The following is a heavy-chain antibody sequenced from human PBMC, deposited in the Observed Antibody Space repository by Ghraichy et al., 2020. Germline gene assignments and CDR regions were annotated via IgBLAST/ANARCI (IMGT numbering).Heavy chain of an antibody. CDR2: IYTSGST. CDR3: ARSGVVIIGRYYYYGMDV. J-gene: IGHJ6*02. Sequence: SETLSLTCTVSGGSISSYYWSWIRQPAGKGLEWIGRIYTSGSTNYNPSLKSRVTMSVDTSKNQFSLKLSSVTAADTAVYYCARSGVVIIGRYYYYGMDVWGQGTTVTVSS. V-gene: IGHV4-4*07. D-gene: IGHD3-3*01. CDR1: GGSISSYY.